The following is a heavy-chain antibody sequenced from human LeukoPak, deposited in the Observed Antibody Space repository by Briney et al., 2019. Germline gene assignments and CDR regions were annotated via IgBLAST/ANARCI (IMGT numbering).Heavy chain of an antibody. CDR3: AKVPGSTGYSYFDY. CDR1: GFTFSSYG. CDR2: ISHDGNNK. J-gene: IGHJ4*02. Sequence: GGSLRLSCAASGFTFSSYGMHWVRQAPGKGLEWVAVISHDGNNKNYADSVKGRFTISRDNSKNTLYLQMDSLRAEDTAVYYCAKVPGSTGYSYFDYWGQGTLVTVSS. D-gene: IGHD3-22*01. V-gene: IGHV3-30*18.